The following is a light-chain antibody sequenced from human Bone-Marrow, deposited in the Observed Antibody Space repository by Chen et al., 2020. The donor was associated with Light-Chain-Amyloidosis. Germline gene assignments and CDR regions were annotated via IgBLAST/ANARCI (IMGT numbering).Light chain of an antibody. CDR3: TSYTITNTLV. Sequence: QSALTQPASVSGSPGQSITIFCTGTSSDVGGDNHVSWYQQHPEKAPKLMIYEVTNRPSWVPARFSGSKSDNTASLTISGLQTEDEADYFCTSYTITNTLVFGSGTRVTVL. CDR1: SSDVGGDNH. J-gene: IGLJ1*01. V-gene: IGLV2-14*01. CDR2: EVT.